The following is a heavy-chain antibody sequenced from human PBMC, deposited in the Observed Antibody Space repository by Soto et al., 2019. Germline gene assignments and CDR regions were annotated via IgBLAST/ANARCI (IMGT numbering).Heavy chain of an antibody. CDR1: GGSISSYY. V-gene: IGHV4-59*01. J-gene: IGHJ5*02. Sequence: SETLSLTCTVSGGSISSYYWSWMRRPPGKVLEWIGYIYYSGSTNYNPSLKSRVTISVDTSKNQFSLKLSSVTAADTAVYYCARGRQQLVPEGNWFDPWGQGTLVTVS. CDR2: IYYSGST. D-gene: IGHD6-13*01. CDR3: ARGRQQLVPEGNWFDP.